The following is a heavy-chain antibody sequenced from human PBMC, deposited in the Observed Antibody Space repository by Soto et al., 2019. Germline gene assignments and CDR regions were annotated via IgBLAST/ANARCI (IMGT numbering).Heavy chain of an antibody. V-gene: IGHV6-1*01. J-gene: IGHJ4*02. CDR3: ARDSPDCSCWCDS. Sequence: SQTLSLTCAICGDTASNNAATWNWISQSPSRCLEWLGRAYYRSRSQYAYSTSVRRRITINPDTTKNQISPQRPPVTPADTAVYYCARDSPDCSCWCDSWGQGSLVTVSS. D-gene: IGHD6-13*01. CDR2: AYYRSRSQY. CDR1: GDTASNNAAT.